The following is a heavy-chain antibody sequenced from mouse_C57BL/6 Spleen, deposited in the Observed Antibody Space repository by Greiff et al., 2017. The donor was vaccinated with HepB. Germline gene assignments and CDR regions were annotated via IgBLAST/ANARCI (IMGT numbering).Heavy chain of an antibody. V-gene: IGHV14-4*01. CDR2: IDPDNGDI. J-gene: IGHJ2*01. CDR1: GFNFKDDY. D-gene: IGHD2-12*01. CDR3: TTGYRNYLDY. Sequence: VQLQQSGAELVRPGASVKLSCTASGFNFKDDYMPWVKQRPEQGLEWIGWIDPDNGDIEYASKFQGKATITAATTSNTAYLQLSSLTSEDTAVYYCTTGYRNYLDYWGQGTTLTVSS.